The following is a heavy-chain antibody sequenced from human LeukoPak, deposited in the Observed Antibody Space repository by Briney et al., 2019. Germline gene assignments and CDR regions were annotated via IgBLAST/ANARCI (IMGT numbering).Heavy chain of an antibody. CDR3: ARGSKAAVTIYYYYYMDD. V-gene: IGHV1-8*01. CDR2: MNPNSGNT. CDR1: GYTFTSYD. Sequence: ASVKVSCKASGYTFTSYDINWVRQATGQGLKWMGWMNPNSGNTGYAQKFQGRVTMTMNTSISTAYMELSSLSSEDTAVYYCARGSKAAVTIYYYYYMDDWGKGTTVTVSS. J-gene: IGHJ6*03. D-gene: IGHD4-17*01.